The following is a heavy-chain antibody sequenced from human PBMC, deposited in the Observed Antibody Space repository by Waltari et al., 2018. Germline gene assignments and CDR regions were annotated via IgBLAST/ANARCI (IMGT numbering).Heavy chain of an antibody. D-gene: IGHD4-17*01. J-gene: IGHJ4*02. CDR2: ISWNSGSI. Sequence: EVQLVESGGGLVQPGRSLRLSCAASGFTFDDYAMPWVRQAPGKGLEWVSGISWNSGSIGYADSVKGRFTISRDNAKNSLYLQMNSLRAEDTALYYCAKDGDYGDYILDYWGQGTLVTVSS. V-gene: IGHV3-9*01. CDR1: GFTFDDYA. CDR3: AKDGDYGDYILDY.